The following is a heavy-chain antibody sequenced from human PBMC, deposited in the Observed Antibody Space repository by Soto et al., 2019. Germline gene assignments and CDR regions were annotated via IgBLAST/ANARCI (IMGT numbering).Heavy chain of an antibody. Sequence: SETLSLTCAVYGGSFSGYYWSWIRQPPGKGLEWIGEINHSGSTNYNPSLKSRVTISVDTSKNQFSLKLSSVTAADTAVYYCARERDGWIRRYNWFDPWGQGTLVTVSS. CDR3: ARERDGWIRRYNWFDP. CDR2: INHSGST. V-gene: IGHV4-34*01. D-gene: IGHD6-19*01. J-gene: IGHJ5*02. CDR1: GGSFSGYY.